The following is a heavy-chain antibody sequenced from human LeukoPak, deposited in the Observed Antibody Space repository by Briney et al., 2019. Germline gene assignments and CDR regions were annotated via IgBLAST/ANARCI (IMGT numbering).Heavy chain of an antibody. CDR3: ASKITFGGVIAAPYDAFDI. D-gene: IGHD3-16*02. Sequence: ASVKVSCKASGGTFSSYAISWVRQAPGQGLEWMGGIIPIFGTANYAQKFQGRVTITTDESTGTAYMELSSLRSEDTAVYYCASKITFGGVIAAPYDAFDIWGQGTMVTVSS. V-gene: IGHV1-69*05. CDR1: GGTFSSYA. J-gene: IGHJ3*02. CDR2: IIPIFGTA.